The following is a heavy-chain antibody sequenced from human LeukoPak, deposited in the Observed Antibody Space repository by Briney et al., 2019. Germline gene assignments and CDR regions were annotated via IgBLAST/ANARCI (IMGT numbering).Heavy chain of an antibody. CDR2: ISAYNGNT. J-gene: IGHJ4*02. CDR1: DDTFTSYG. D-gene: IGHD1-26*01. V-gene: IGHV1-18*01. CDR3: AREWVWAGPGATDY. Sequence: ASVKVSCKASDDTFTSYGISWVRQAPGQGLEWMGWISAYNGNTNYAQNLQGRVTLTTDTSTHTAYMELRSLRSDDTAVYYCAREWVWAGPGATDYWGQGTLVTVSS.